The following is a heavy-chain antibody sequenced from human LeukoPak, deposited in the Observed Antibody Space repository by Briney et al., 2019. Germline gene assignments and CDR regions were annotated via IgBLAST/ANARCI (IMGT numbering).Heavy chain of an antibody. Sequence: SETLSLTCTVSGGSISTFYWSWIRQPAGKGLEWIGRIFTTGNTNYNPSLKSRVTISVDTSKNQFSLKLNSVTAADTAVYYCARNGDDSSDYYYFDYWGQGTLVTVSS. CDR3: ARNGDDSSDYYYFDY. CDR1: GGSISTFY. V-gene: IGHV4-4*07. CDR2: IFTTGNT. J-gene: IGHJ4*02. D-gene: IGHD3-22*01.